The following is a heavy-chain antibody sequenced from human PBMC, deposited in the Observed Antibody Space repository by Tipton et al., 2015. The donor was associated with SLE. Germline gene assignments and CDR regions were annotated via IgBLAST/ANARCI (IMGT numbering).Heavy chain of an antibody. J-gene: IGHJ6*02. Sequence: SLRLSCAASGFSLSNYGMHWVRQAPGKGLEWVAVIWHDGSNKYYADSVKGRFTISRDNSKNTLYLQMNSLRTEDTAVYYCAKQISPRYGMDGWGQGTAVTVPS. V-gene: IGHV3-30*18. CDR3: AKQISPRYGMDG. CDR2: IWHDGSNK. CDR1: GFSLSNYG.